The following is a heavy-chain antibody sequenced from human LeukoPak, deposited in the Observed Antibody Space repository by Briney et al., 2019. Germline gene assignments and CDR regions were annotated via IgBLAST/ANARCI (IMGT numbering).Heavy chain of an antibody. D-gene: IGHD2-2*01. Sequence: ASVKVSCKASGYTFTGYYMHWVRQAPGQGLEWMGWINPNSGGTNYAQKFQGRVTMTRDTYISTAYTELGRLRSDDTAVYYCARGGFCSSTSCNNWFDPWGQGTLVTVSS. CDR2: INPNSGGT. CDR1: GYTFTGYY. V-gene: IGHV1-2*02. CDR3: ARGGFCSSTSCNNWFDP. J-gene: IGHJ5*02.